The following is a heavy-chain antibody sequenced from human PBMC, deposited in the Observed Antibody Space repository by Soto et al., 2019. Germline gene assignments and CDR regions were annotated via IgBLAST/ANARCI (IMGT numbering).Heavy chain of an antibody. Sequence: PGGSLRLSCAASGFTFSGYSVNWVRQAPGKGLEWVSYISSGSKTIYYADSVKGRFTVSRDNARNSQYLQMNSLRDGDTAVYYCAREDILGARSFDYWGQGTLVTVSS. D-gene: IGHD1-26*01. V-gene: IGHV3-48*02. J-gene: IGHJ4*02. CDR1: GFTFSGYS. CDR3: AREDILGARSFDY. CDR2: ISSGSKTI.